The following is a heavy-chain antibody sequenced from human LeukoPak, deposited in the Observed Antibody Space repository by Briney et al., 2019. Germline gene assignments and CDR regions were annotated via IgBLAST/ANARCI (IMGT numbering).Heavy chain of an antibody. J-gene: IGHJ3*02. CDR1: GGSISSGGYS. Sequence: SQTLSLTCAVSGGSISSGGYSWSWIRQPPGKGLEWIGYIYHSGSTYYNPSLKSRVTISVDRSKNQFSLKLSSVTAADTAVYYCARGRYYGDYSWAFDIWGQGTMVTVSS. CDR3: ARGRYYGDYSWAFDI. V-gene: IGHV4-30-2*01. D-gene: IGHD4-17*01. CDR2: IYHSGST.